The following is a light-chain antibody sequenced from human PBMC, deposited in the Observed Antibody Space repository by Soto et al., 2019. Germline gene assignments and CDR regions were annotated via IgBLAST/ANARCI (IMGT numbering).Light chain of an antibody. CDR3: QQRSRWPPT. Sequence: EVVLTQSPGTLSLSPWERATLSCRASQSIATYLAWYQQKPGRAPSLLIFDASNRATGIPARFSGSGSGTDFTLTISSLEPEDFATYYCQQRSRWPPTFGHGTKVDI. CDR2: DAS. J-gene: IGKJ1*01. V-gene: IGKV3-11*01. CDR1: QSIATY.